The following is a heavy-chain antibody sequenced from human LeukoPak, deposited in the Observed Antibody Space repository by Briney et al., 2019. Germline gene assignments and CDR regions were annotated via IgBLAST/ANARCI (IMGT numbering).Heavy chain of an antibody. CDR3: ARDYPADY. CDR1: GVTFSSDP. CDR2: ISSDGSDK. Sequence: GRSLRLSCAPSGVTFSSDPIHGVRQAPGDGRGWVALISSDGSDKNYADSVKGRFTISRDNSKNRLYRQMHSLRVEDTAVYYCARDYPADYWGQGTPVTVSS. V-gene: IGHV3-30-3*01. J-gene: IGHJ4*02.